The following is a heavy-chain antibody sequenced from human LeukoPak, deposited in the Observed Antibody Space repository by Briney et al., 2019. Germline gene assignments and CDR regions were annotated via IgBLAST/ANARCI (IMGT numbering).Heavy chain of an antibody. J-gene: IGHJ4*02. CDR2: IYTSGST. V-gene: IGHV4-61*02. CDR3: ARAPTYYGSGSNLDY. D-gene: IGHD3-10*01. Sequence: SETLSLTCTVSGGSISSDSYYWSLIRQPAGKGLEWIGRIYTSGSTNYNPSLKSRVTISVDTSKNQFSLKLSSVTAADTAVYYCARAPTYYGSGSNLDYWGQGTLVTVSS. CDR1: GGSISSDSYY.